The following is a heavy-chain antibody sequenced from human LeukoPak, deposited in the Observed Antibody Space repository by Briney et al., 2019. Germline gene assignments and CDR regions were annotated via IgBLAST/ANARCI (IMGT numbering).Heavy chain of an antibody. D-gene: IGHD3-16*02. V-gene: IGHV1-46*01. CDR1: GYTFTSYY. CDR3: ARSPPVSGSYLSWFDP. CDR2: INPSGGST. Sequence: GASVKASCKASGYTFTSYYMHWVRQAPGQGLEWMGIINPSGGSTSYAQKFQGRVTMTRDTSTSTVYMELSSLRSEDTAVYYCARSPPVSGSYLSWFDPWGQGTLVTVSS. J-gene: IGHJ5*02.